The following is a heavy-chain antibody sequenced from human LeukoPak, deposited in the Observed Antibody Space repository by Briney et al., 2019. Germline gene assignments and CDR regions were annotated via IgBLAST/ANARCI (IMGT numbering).Heavy chain of an antibody. CDR1: GVIFRNCG. Sequence: PAGSLRLSCAASGVIFRNCGMHWVRQTPGKGMERVAFIRYDGSNKYYGDSVKGRFTISRDNSKNTLYLQMNSLRAEDTALYYCAKARRYSSYDAFDMWGQGTMVTVSS. CDR3: AKARRYSSYDAFDM. V-gene: IGHV3-30*02. J-gene: IGHJ3*02. CDR2: IRYDGSNK. D-gene: IGHD6-13*01.